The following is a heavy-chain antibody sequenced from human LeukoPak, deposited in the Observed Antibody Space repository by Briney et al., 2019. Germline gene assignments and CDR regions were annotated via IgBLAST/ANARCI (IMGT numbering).Heavy chain of an antibody. D-gene: IGHD6-19*01. CDR1: GFTFSSYA. CDR3: AKDHSSGWPENWFDP. CDR2: ISGRGGST. J-gene: IGHJ5*02. Sequence: PGGSLRLSCAASGFTFSSYAMSWVRQAPGKGLEWVSAISGRGGSTYYADSVKGRFTISRDNSKNTLYLQMNSLRAEDTAVYYCAKDHSSGWPENWFDPWGQGTLVTVSS. V-gene: IGHV3-23*01.